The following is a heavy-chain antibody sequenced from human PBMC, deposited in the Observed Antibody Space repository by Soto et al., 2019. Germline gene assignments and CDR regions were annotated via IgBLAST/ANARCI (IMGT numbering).Heavy chain of an antibody. D-gene: IGHD5-12*01. CDR2: ISGSGGST. Sequence: GGSLRLSCAASGFTFSSYAMSWVRQAPGKGLEWVSAISGSGGSTYYADSVKGRFTISRDNSKNTLYLQMNSLRAEDTAVYYCARTRHYYVDIVATAIFDYWGQGTLVTVSS. CDR3: ARTRHYYVDIVATAIFDY. CDR1: GFTFSSYA. J-gene: IGHJ4*02. V-gene: IGHV3-23*01.